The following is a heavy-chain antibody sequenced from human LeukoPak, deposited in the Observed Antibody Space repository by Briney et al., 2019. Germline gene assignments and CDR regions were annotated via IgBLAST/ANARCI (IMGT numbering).Heavy chain of an antibody. CDR3: ARQKGSWAYCGGDCYSGYFDY. CDR2: NSGSA. J-gene: IGHJ4*02. Sequence: PSETLSLTCTVSGGSISSSSYYWGWIRQPPGKGLEWIGSNSGSAYYNPSLKSRATISVDTSKNQFSLKLGSLTAADTAVYYCARQKGSWAYCGGDCYSGYFDYWGQGTLVTVSS. V-gene: IGHV4-39*01. D-gene: IGHD2-21*02. CDR1: GGSISSSSYY.